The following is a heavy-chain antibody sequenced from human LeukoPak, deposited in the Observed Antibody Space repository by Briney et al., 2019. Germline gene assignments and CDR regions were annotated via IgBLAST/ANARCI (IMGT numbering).Heavy chain of an antibody. CDR3: ARDTSFAVGATLDF. V-gene: IGHV3-23*01. Sequence: PGGSLRLSCAASGFTFSSYAMSWVRQAPGKGLEWVSAISGSGGSTYYADSVKGRFTISRDKSKNTLHLQMNSLRAEDTAIYYCARDTSFAVGATLDFWGQGTLVTVSS. CDR2: ISGSGGST. J-gene: IGHJ4*02. CDR1: GFTFSSYA. D-gene: IGHD1-26*01.